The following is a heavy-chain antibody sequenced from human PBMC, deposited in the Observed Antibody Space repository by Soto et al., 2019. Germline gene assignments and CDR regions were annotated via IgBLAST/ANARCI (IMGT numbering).Heavy chain of an antibody. CDR3: ARQDTDYGFDY. D-gene: IGHD4-17*01. J-gene: IGHJ4*02. V-gene: IGHV3-9*01. CDR1: GFTFDDYA. Sequence: PGGSLRLSCAASGFTFDDYAMHWVRQAPGKGLEWVSGISWNSGSIGYADSVKGRFTISRDNSKNTLYLQMNSLRAEDTAVYYCARQDTDYGFDYWGQGTLVTVSS. CDR2: ISWNSGSI.